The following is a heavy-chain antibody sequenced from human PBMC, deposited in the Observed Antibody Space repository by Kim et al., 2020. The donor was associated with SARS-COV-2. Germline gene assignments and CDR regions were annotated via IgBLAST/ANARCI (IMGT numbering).Heavy chain of an antibody. CDR1: GGSFSAYY. J-gene: IGHJ2*01. CDR3: ARGTDSSSYWYFDP. CDR2: INHSGST. Sequence: SETLSLTCAVYGGSFSAYYWSWIRQPPGKGLEWIGEINHSGSTNYNPSLKSRVTISVDTSKSQFSLKLSSVTAADTAVYYCARGTDSSSYWYFDPWGRGTLVTVSS. D-gene: IGHD6-13*01. V-gene: IGHV4-34*01.